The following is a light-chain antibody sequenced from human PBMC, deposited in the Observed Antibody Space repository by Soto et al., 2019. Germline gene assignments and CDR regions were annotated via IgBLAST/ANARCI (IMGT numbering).Light chain of an antibody. CDR1: QSIRNY. J-gene: IGKJ4*01. Sequence: EVVLTQSPATLSLSPGERVTLSCRASQSIRNYLAWYRQKPGQAHRLVIYDASNRATGIPARFSGSGSWADFTLTISSLEPEDVGVYFCQQRSIWPLTFGGGTKVEIK. V-gene: IGKV3-11*01. CDR2: DAS. CDR3: QQRSIWPLT.